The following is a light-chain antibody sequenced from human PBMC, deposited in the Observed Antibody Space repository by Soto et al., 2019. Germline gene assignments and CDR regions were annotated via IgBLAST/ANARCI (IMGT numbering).Light chain of an antibody. Sequence: QLVLTQPPSASGSPGQSVTISCTGTSSDVGSYIYVAWYQQHPGKAPKLMIYEVSKRPPGVPDRFSGSMSGKTASLTVSGLQAEDEADYYCSSNAGSNNLVFGGGTKLTVL. CDR3: SSNAGSNNLV. CDR2: EVS. J-gene: IGLJ2*01. CDR1: SSDVGSYIY. V-gene: IGLV2-8*01.